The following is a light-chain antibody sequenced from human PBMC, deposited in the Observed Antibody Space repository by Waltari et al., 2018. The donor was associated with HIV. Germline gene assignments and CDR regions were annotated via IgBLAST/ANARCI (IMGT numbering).Light chain of an antibody. Sequence: SYVLTQPPSVSVAQRQPSSIPRGGNTIGSKRAHWYQQKAGQAPVLVVYDGSGRPSGIPERFSGSNSGNTATLSISRVEAGDEADYYCHVWDRSSDQHVFGTGTKVTVL. CDR2: DGS. CDR1: TIGSKR. V-gene: IGLV3-21*02. CDR3: HVWDRSSDQHV. J-gene: IGLJ1*01.